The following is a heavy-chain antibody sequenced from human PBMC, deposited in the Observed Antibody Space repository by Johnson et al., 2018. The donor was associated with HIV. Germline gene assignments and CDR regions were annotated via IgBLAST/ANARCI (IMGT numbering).Heavy chain of an antibody. J-gene: IGHJ3*02. V-gene: IGHV3-30*04. CDR3: ARDPSRSPGAFDI. CDR1: GFTFSSYA. CDR2: ISYDGSNK. Sequence: QVQLVESGGGVVQPGRSLRLSCAASGFTFSSYAMHWVRQAPGKGLEWVAVISYDGSNKYYADSVKGRFTISRDNSKNTVFLQMKSLRPEDTAMYYCARDPSRSPGAFDIWGQGTMVTVSS.